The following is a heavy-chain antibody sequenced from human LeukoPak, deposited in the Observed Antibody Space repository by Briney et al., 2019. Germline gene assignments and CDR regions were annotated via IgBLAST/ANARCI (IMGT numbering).Heavy chain of an antibody. CDR2: IYSGGST. V-gene: IGHV3-66*01. D-gene: IGHD3-3*01. CDR1: GFTVSSNY. J-gene: IGHJ6*02. Sequence: GGSLRLSCAASGFTVSSNYMSWVRQAPGKGLEWASVIYSGGSTYYADSVKGRFTISRDNSKNTLYLQMNSLRAEDTAVYYCARPPVYDPIYYYYGMDVWGQGTTVTVSS. CDR3: ARPPVYDPIYYYYGMDV.